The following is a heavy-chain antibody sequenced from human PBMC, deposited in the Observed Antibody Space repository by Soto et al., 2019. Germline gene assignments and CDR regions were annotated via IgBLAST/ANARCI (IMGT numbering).Heavy chain of an antibody. CDR2: INPNSGGT. Sequence: ASVKVSCKAPGYTFTGYYMHWVRQAPGQGLEWMGWINPNSGGTNYAQKFQGRVTMTRDTSISTAYMELSRLRSDDTAVYYCAPEYYYDSSGYYYSKYFQHWGQGTLVTVS. D-gene: IGHD3-22*01. CDR3: APEYYYDSSGYYYSKYFQH. CDR1: GYTFTGYY. V-gene: IGHV1-2*02. J-gene: IGHJ1*01.